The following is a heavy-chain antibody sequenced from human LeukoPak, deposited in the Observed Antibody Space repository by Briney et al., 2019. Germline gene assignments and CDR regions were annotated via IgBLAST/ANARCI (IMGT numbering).Heavy chain of an antibody. D-gene: IGHD6-13*01. V-gene: IGHV3-74*01. J-gene: IGHJ3*01. Sequence: SGGSLRLSCAASGFTFTRYGMHWVRQAPGKGLVWVSRINSDGSITTYADSVKGRFTISRDNAKNTLYLQMNSLRAEDTAVYYCAGSISAPGGGWGQGTMVTVSS. CDR3: AGSISAPGGG. CDR1: GFTFTRYG. CDR2: INSDGSIT.